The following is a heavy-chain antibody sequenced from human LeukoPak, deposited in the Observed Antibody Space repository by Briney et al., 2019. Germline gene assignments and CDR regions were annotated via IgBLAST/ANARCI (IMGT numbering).Heavy chain of an antibody. V-gene: IGHV4-4*07. CDR2: IYTSGST. CDR3: ASSSWKEDYYYYYMDV. D-gene: IGHD6-13*01. CDR1: GGSISSYY. Sequence: SETLSLTCTVSGGSISSYYWSWIRQPAGKGLEWIGRIYTSGSTNYNPSLKSRVTISVDTSKNQFSLKLSSVTAADTAVYYCASSSWKEDYYYYYMDVWGKGTTVTISS. J-gene: IGHJ6*03.